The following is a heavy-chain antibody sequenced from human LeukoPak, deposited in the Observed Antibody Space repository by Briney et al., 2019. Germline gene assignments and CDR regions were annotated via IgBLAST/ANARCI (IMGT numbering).Heavy chain of an antibody. Sequence: GGSLRLSCAASGFTFSNYAMSWVRQAPGKGLEWVSGISGSGGSTYYADSVKGRFTISRDNSENTLYLQMNRLRADDTAVYYCAKIYFYYDSRGYLHYWGQGTLVTVSS. CDR2: ISGSGGST. J-gene: IGHJ4*02. CDR1: GFTFSNYA. D-gene: IGHD3-22*01. CDR3: AKIYFYYDSRGYLHY. V-gene: IGHV3-23*01.